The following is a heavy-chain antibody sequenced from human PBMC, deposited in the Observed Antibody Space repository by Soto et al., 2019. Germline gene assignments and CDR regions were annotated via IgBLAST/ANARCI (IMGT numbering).Heavy chain of an antibody. CDR3: ARGRGWRDY. V-gene: IGHV1-8*01. CDR2: MNPNNGYT. CDR1: GYTFTSYD. D-gene: IGHD6-19*01. Sequence: QVQLVQSGAEVKKPGASVKVSCKTSGYTFTSYDIHWMRQATGQGLEWMGWMNPNNGYTDYAQKFQGRVTMTRDTSISTAYMELSSLTSDDTAVYYCARGRGWRDYWGQGTLVTVSS. J-gene: IGHJ4*02.